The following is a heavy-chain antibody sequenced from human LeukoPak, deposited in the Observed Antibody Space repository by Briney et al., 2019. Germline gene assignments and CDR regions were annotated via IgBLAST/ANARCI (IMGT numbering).Heavy chain of an antibody. D-gene: IGHD3-10*01. CDR1: GGSISSSSYY. J-gene: IGHJ4*02. CDR2: IYYSGST. CDR3: ARGLRYYGSGSYDY. V-gene: IGHV4-39*07. Sequence: ASETLSLTCTVSGGSISSSSYYWGWIRQPPGKGLEWIGSIYYSGSTYYNPSLKSRVTISVDTSKNQFSLKLSSVTAADTAVYYCARGLRYYGSGSYDYWGQGTLVTVSS.